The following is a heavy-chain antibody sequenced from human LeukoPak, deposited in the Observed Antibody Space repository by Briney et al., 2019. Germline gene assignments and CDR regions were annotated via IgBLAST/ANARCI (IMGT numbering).Heavy chain of an antibody. CDR3: ARLSDTEGSSTSYRASDI. Sequence: GSLRLSCAASGFTFSSYSMNWVRQAPGKGLEWVANIKQDGSDKHYLESVKGRFTISRDNAKNSLYLQMNSLRAEDTAVYYCARLSDTEGSSTSYRASDIWGQGTLVTVSS. J-gene: IGHJ3*02. D-gene: IGHD2-2*01. CDR2: IKQDGSDK. CDR1: GFTFSSYS. V-gene: IGHV3-7*01.